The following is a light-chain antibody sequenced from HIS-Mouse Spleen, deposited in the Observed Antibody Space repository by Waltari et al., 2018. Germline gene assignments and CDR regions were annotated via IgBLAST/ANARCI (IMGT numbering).Light chain of an antibody. CDR2: DAS. Sequence: EIVLTQSPATLSLSPGERATLSCRASQSVSSYLAWYQQKPGQAPRLLIYDASNRATRIPARFSGSGSGTDFTLTISSLEPEDFAVYYCQQRSNWPPVTFGQGTKVEIK. V-gene: IGKV3-11*01. CDR1: QSVSSY. CDR3: QQRSNWPPVT. J-gene: IGKJ1*01.